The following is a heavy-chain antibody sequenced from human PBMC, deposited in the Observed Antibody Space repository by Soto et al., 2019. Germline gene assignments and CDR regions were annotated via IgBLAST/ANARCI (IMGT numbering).Heavy chain of an antibody. CDR2: IIPIFGTA. CDR3: ARSDYYDSSGYYYNLVY. D-gene: IGHD3-22*01. J-gene: IGHJ4*02. Sequence: SVQVSCQPSGGTFISYAIRLLRQASVQVLEWMGGIIPIFGTANYAQKFQGRVTITADKSTSTAYMELSSLRSEDTAVYYCARSDYYDSSGYYYNLVYWGQGTQVTVSS. V-gene: IGHV1-69*06. CDR1: GGTFISYA.